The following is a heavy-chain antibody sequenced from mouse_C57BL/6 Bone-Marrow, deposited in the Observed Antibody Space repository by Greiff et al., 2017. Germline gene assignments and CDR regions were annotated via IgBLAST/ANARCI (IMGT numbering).Heavy chain of an antibody. V-gene: IGHV1-82*01. D-gene: IGHD1-1*01. CDR3: ARAGSSYRYFDV. J-gene: IGHJ1*03. Sequence: QVQLKQSGPELVKPGASVTISCKASGYAFSSSWMNWVKQRPGKGLEWIGRIYPGDGDTNYNGKFKGKATLTADKSSSTAYMQLSSLTSEDSAVYFCARAGSSYRYFDVWGTGTTVTVSS. CDR1: GYAFSSSW. CDR2: IYPGDGDT.